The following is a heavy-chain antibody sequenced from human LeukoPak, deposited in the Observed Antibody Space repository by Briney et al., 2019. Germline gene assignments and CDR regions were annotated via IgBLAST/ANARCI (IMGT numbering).Heavy chain of an antibody. CDR3: ARVIWGSRHYYHAMDV. D-gene: IGHD3-16*01. J-gene: IGHJ6*04. CDR2: VIPIFGKT. CDR1: GGSFGSYA. V-gene: IGHV1-69*13. Sequence: GASVKVSCKASGGSFGSYAFTWVRRAPGQGLEWMGGVIPIFGKTNYAQKFQGRVTITADESTSTVFMEVSSLRFEDTAMYYCARVIWGSRHYYHAMDVWGKGTTVTVSS.